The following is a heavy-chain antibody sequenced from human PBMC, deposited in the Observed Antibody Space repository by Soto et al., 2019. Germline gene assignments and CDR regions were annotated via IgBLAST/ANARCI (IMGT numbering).Heavy chain of an antibody. CDR1: GCSISSSGYY. V-gene: IGHV4-31*03. D-gene: IGHD1-1*01. Sequence: KASETLSLTCTVSGCSISSSGYYWGWIRQHPGKGLEWIGCIYYSGSTYYNPSLKSRVTISVDTSKNQFSLKLSSVTAADTAVYYCARGPFTGTTDNWFDPWGQGTLVTVSS. J-gene: IGHJ5*02. CDR3: ARGPFTGTTDNWFDP. CDR2: IYYSGST.